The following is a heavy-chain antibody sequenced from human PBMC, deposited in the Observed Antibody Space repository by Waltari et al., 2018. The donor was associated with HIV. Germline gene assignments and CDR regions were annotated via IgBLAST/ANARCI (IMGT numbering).Heavy chain of an antibody. Sequence: VQLQQSPSKFKKPGPTVKISCKSSKTAFSGRVINWVRQAPGQGLEWIGLIDTKTGSPTYAQVFSGLLILSLDTSVTTSYLQSRALKTNDTATYYCAEGYGAFDFDYWGQGTLITVSP. CDR2: IDTKTGSP. CDR1: KTAFSGRV. V-gene: IGHV7-4-1*01. D-gene: IGHD2-15*01. J-gene: IGHJ4*02. CDR3: AEGYGAFDFDY.